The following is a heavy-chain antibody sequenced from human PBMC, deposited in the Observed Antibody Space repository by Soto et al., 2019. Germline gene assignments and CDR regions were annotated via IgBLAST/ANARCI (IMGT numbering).Heavy chain of an antibody. CDR2: IYSGGST. CDR1: GFTVSSNY. Sequence: EVQLVESGGGLVQPGGSLRLSCAASGFTVSSNYMSRVRQAPGKGLEWVSVIYSGGSTYYADSVKGRFTISRDNSKNTLYLQMNSLRAEDTAVYYCAREEEGDYDILTGYYKRDYWGQGTLVTVSS. J-gene: IGHJ4*02. CDR3: AREEEGDYDILTGYYKRDY. D-gene: IGHD3-9*01. V-gene: IGHV3-66*01.